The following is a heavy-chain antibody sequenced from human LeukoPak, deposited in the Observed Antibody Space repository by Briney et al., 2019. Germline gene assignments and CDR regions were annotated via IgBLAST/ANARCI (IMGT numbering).Heavy chain of an antibody. Sequence: ASVKVSCKASGYTFTSYGITWVRQAPGQGLDWMGWISAYNGNTNYAQKLQGRVTMTTDTSTSTAYMELRSLRSDDTAVYYCARGALYGDYHYYYYYGMDVWGQGTTVTVSS. CDR1: GYTFTSYG. CDR3: ARGALYGDYHYYYYYGMDV. CDR2: ISAYNGNT. V-gene: IGHV1-18*01. D-gene: IGHD4-17*01. J-gene: IGHJ6*02.